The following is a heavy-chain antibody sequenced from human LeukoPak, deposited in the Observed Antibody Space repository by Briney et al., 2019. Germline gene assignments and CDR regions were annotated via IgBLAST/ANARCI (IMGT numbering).Heavy chain of an antibody. J-gene: IGHJ6*02. V-gene: IGHV4-59*01. CDR3: ARADNYYYYYGMDV. Sequence: SETLSLTCTVSGGSTSSYYWSWIRQPPGKGLEWIGYIYYSGSTNYNPSLKSRVTISVDTSKNQFSLKLSSVTAADTAVYYCARADNYYYYYGMDVWGQGTTVTVSS. CDR1: GGSTSSYY. CDR2: IYYSGST.